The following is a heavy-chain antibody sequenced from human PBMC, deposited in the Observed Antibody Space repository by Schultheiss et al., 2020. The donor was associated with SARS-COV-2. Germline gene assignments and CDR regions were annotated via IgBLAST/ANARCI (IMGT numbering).Heavy chain of an antibody. V-gene: IGHV1-18*01. J-gene: IGHJ3*02. CDR2: ISAYNGNT. CDR1: GYTFTSSA. D-gene: IGHD5-12*01. Sequence: ASVKVSCKTSGYTFTSSAINWVRQAPGQGLEWMGWISAYNGNTNYAQNLQGRVTMTTDTSTSTAYMELRSLGSDDTAVYYCARDDARPGYDPRDAFDIWGQGTMVTVSS. CDR3: ARDDARPGYDPRDAFDI.